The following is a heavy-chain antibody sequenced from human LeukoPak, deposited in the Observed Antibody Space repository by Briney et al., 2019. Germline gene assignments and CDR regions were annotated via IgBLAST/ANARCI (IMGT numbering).Heavy chain of an antibody. D-gene: IGHD6-19*01. CDR2: INHSGST. Sequence: SETLSLTCTVSGGSISSSSYYWGWIRQPPGKGLEWIGEINHSGSTNYNPSLKSRVTISVDTSKNQFSLKLSSVTAADTAVYYCARGAAGNVRDFDYWGQGTLVTVSS. J-gene: IGHJ4*02. CDR1: GGSISSSSYY. V-gene: IGHV4-39*07. CDR3: ARGAAGNVRDFDY.